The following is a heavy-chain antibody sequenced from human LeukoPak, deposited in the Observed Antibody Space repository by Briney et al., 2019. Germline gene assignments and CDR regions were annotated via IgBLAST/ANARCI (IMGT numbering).Heavy chain of an antibody. CDR2: IWYDGSNK. D-gene: IGHD4-17*01. V-gene: IGHV3-33*01. CDR3: ARPRAMDYCDHDAFDI. Sequence: GGSLRLSWAASGFTFSSYGMHWVRQAPGKGLEWVAVIWYDGSNKYYADSVKGRFTISRDNSKNTLYLQMNSLRAEDTAVYYCARPRAMDYCDHDAFDIWGQGTMVTVSS. J-gene: IGHJ3*02. CDR1: GFTFSSYG.